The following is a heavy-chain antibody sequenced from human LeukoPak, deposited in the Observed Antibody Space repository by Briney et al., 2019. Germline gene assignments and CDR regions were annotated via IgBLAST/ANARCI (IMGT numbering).Heavy chain of an antibody. D-gene: IGHD3-10*01. CDR3: AREGPGELLEQTYGGAFDI. V-gene: IGHV4-61*02. CDR1: GGSISSGGYY. CDR2: IYTSAST. J-gene: IGHJ3*02. Sequence: PSATLSLTCTVSGGSISSGGYYWGWIRQPAGKGLEWIVRIYTSASTNYNPSLKRRVTMSVDTSKNQFSLKLSSVTAADTAVYYCAREGPGELLEQTYGGAFDIWGQGTMVTVSS.